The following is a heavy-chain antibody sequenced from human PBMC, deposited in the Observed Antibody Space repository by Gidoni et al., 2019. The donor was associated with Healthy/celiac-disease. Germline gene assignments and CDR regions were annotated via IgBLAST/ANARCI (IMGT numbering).Heavy chain of an antibody. Sequence: QVQLVESGGGVVQPGRSLRRSCAASGFTFRSYAMHWVRQAPGKGLGWVAVISYDGSNKYYADSVKGRFTISRDNSKNTLYLQMNSLRAEDTAVYYCARDGDPVGDLNYYYYYGMDVWGQGTTVTVSS. CDR1: GFTFRSYA. V-gene: IGHV3-30*04. CDR3: ARDGDPVGDLNYYYYYGMDV. J-gene: IGHJ6*02. CDR2: ISYDGSNK. D-gene: IGHD2-21*01.